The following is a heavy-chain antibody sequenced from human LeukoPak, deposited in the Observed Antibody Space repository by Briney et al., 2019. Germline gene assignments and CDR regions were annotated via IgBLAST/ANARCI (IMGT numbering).Heavy chain of an antibody. CDR2: IYTSGST. D-gene: IGHD1-26*01. CDR1: GVSISSYY. CDR3: SREVGATDFDY. J-gene: IGHJ4*02. Sequence: SETLSLTCTVSGVSISSYYWKWIRQPAGKGREGIVRIYTSGSTNYNPSLKSRITTSVDTSKNQFSLKLSSVTAADTAVYYCSREVGATDFDYWGQGTLVTVSS. V-gene: IGHV4-4*07.